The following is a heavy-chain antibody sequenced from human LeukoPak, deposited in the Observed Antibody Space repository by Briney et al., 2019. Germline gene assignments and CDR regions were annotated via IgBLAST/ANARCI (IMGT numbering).Heavy chain of an antibody. CDR2: INHSGST. Sequence: SETLSLTCAVYGGSFSGYYWSWLRQPPGKGLEWIGEINHSGSTNYNPSLKSRVTISVDTSKNQFSLKLRSVTAADTAVYYCAKEDLSGSYWPGAFDIWGQGTMVTVSS. V-gene: IGHV4-34*01. CDR3: AKEDLSGSYWPGAFDI. CDR1: GGSFSGYY. D-gene: IGHD1-26*01. J-gene: IGHJ3*02.